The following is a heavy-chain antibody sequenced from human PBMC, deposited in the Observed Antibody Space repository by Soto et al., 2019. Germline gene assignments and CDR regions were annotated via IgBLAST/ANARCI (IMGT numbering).Heavy chain of an antibody. J-gene: IGHJ4*02. CDR2: IYWDDDK. CDR1: GFSLSTSGVG. V-gene: IGHV2-5*02. D-gene: IGHD5-18*01. CDR3: AHQGGYSDGFRWGGGHYFDY. Sequence: QITLKESGPTLVKPTQTLTLTCTFSGFSLSTSGVGVGWIRQPPGKALEWLALIYWDDDKRYSPSLKSRLTITKDTSKNQVVRTMTDMDRVDTATYYCAHQGGYSDGFRWGGGHYFDYWGQGTLVTVSS.